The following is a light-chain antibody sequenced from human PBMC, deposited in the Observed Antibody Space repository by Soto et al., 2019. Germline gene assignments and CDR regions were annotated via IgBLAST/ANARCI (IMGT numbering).Light chain of an antibody. Sequence: QSVLTQPPSVSGAPGQRVTISCTGSTSNIGAGYDVYWYQQLPGTAPKLLIYGNSNRPSGVPDRFSGSKSGTSASLAITGLQAEDEAVYYCQSYDSSLSADYVFGTGTKLTVL. CDR3: QSYDSSLSADYV. J-gene: IGLJ1*01. CDR2: GNS. CDR1: TSNIGAGYD. V-gene: IGLV1-40*01.